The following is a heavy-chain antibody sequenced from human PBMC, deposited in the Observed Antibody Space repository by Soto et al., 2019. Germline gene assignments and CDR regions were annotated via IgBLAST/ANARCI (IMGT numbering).Heavy chain of an antibody. D-gene: IGHD6-13*01. Sequence: GGSLRLSCAASGFSFSTYGMHWVRQTPGKGLEWVAVIWHDGSNKYYADSVEGRFTISRDNSKNTLYLQMNSLRAEDTAVYYCAGTLAQQMVYGLGFWGQGTLVTVSS. CDR3: AGTLAQQMVYGLGF. J-gene: IGHJ4*02. CDR2: IWHDGSNK. V-gene: IGHV3-33*01. CDR1: GFSFSTYG.